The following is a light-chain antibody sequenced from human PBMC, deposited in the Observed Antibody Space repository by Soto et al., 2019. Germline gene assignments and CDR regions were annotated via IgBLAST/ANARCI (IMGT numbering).Light chain of an antibody. CDR3: LLSYSGYMI. CDR2: DTN. J-gene: IGLJ2*01. CDR1: IGAVTSGHY. V-gene: IGLV7-46*01. Sequence: QAVVTQEPSLTVSPGGTVTLPCGSSIGAVTSGHYPFWFQQKPGHAPRTLIYDTNSKHSQTPARFSGSLLGGKAALTLSGAQPEDEADYYCLLSYSGYMIFGGGTKVTVL.